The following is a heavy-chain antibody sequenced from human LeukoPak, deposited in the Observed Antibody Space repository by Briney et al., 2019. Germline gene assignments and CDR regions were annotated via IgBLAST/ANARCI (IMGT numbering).Heavy chain of an antibody. Sequence: GGSLRLSCAASGFTFSSYWMSWVRQAPGKGLELVANIKQDGSEKYYVDSVKGRFTISRDNAKNSLYLQMNSLRAEDTAVYYCARKAGSRLFDYWGQGTLVTVSS. CDR1: GFTFSSYW. J-gene: IGHJ4*02. CDR2: IKQDGSEK. V-gene: IGHV3-7*01. CDR3: ARKAGSRLFDY.